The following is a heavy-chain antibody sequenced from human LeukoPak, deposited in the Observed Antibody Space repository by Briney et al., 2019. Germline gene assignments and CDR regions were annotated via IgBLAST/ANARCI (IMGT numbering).Heavy chain of an antibody. J-gene: IGHJ4*02. CDR3: ALIRPPAAGPRVYYFDY. CDR1: GGSFSGYY. D-gene: IGHD6-13*01. CDR2: INHSGST. V-gene: IGHV4-34*01. Sequence: PSETLSLTCAVYGGSFSGYYWSWIRQPPGKGLEWIGEINHSGSTNYNPSLKSGVTRTVDTSKNQFSLKLSSVTAADTAVYYCALIRPPAAGPRVYYFDYWGQGTVVPVSS.